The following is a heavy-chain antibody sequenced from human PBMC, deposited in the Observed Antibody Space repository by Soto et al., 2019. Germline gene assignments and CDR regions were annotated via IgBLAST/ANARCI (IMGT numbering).Heavy chain of an antibody. Sequence: SETLSLTCTVSGGSISSADYYWSWIRQPPGKGLEWIGSIYYSGSTYYNPSLKSRLTISVDTSKNQFSLKLSSVTAADTAVYSCARVRGSGSYWGYYFDYWGQGTLVTVSS. V-gene: IGHV4-30-4*01. CDR2: IYYSGST. CDR1: GGSISSADYY. J-gene: IGHJ4*02. D-gene: IGHD3-10*01. CDR3: ARVRGSGSYWGYYFDY.